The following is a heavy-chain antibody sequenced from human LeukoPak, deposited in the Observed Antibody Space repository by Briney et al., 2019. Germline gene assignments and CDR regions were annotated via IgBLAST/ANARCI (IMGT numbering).Heavy chain of an antibody. J-gene: IGHJ4*02. CDR2: INPNSGGT. Sequence: PGASVKVSCKASGYTFTGYYMHWVRQAPGQGLEWMGWINPNSGGTNYAQKFQGRVTMTRDTSISTAYMELSRLRSDDTAVYYCARLYYYDSRGYYDPFDYWGQGTLVTVSP. CDR3: ARLYYYDSRGYYDPFDY. V-gene: IGHV1-2*02. CDR1: GYTFTGYY. D-gene: IGHD3-22*01.